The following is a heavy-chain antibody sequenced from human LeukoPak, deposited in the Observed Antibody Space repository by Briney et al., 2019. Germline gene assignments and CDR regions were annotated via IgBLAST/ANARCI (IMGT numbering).Heavy chain of an antibody. D-gene: IGHD1-26*01. CDR3: ARDSGGAQFDF. CDR1: GFTFTTYW. Sequence: PGGSLRLSCEASGFTFTTYWIHWVRQGPGKGLVWVSRIKYDGSTSNYADSVKGRFTISRDNAKNTVYLQMNSLGPEDTAVYYCARDSGGAQFDFWGQGTRVAVSS. CDR2: IKYDGSTS. V-gene: IGHV3-74*01. J-gene: IGHJ4*02.